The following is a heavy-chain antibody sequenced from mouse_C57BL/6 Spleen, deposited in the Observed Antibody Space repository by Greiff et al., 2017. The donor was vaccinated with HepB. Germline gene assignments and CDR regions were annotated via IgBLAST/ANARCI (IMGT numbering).Heavy chain of an antibody. Sequence: QVQLKESGAELVMPGASVKLSCKASGYTFTSYWMHWVKQRPGQGLEWIGEIDPSDSYTNYNQKFKGKSTLTVDKSSSTAYMQLSSLTSEDSAVYYCVRSGVYYGYDDAWFAYWGQGTLVTVSA. CDR2: IDPSDSYT. CDR3: VRSGVYYGYDDAWFAY. CDR1: GYTFTSYW. J-gene: IGHJ3*01. D-gene: IGHD2-2*01. V-gene: IGHV1-69*01.